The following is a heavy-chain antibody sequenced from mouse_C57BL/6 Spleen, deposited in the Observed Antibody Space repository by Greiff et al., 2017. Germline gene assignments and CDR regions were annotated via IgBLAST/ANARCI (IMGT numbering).Heavy chain of an antibody. D-gene: IGHD2-1*01. CDR1: GFTFSDYY. Sequence: EVQVVESEGGLVQPGSSMKLSCTASGFTFSDYYMAWVRQVPEKGLEWVANINYDGSSTYYLDSLKSRFIISRDNAKNILYLQMSSLKSEDTATYYCARGEIYYGNYWAMDYWGQGTSVTVSS. CDR3: ARGEIYYGNYWAMDY. J-gene: IGHJ4*01. V-gene: IGHV5-16*01. CDR2: INYDGSST.